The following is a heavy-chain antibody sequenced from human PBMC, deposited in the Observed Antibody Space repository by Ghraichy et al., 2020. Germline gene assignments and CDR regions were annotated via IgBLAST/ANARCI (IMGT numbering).Heavy chain of an antibody. CDR1: GFTFSSYG. CDR2: IWYDGSNK. D-gene: IGHD3-9*01. CDR3: ARSDQGDILTGYYNDY. Sequence: GGSLRLSCAASGFTFSSYGMHWVRQAPGKGLEWVAVIWYDGSNKYYADSVKGRFTISRDNSKNTLYLQMNSLRAEDTAVYYCARSDQGDILTGYYNDYWGQGTLVTVSS. V-gene: IGHV3-33*08. J-gene: IGHJ4*02.